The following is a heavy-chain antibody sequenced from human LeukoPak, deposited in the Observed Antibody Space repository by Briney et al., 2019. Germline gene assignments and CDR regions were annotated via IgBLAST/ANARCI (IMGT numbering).Heavy chain of an antibody. CDR2: IHYSGRT. CDR3: ARVGLRNEVGLFDP. D-gene: IGHD5-12*01. CDR1: GGSLSKLY. J-gene: IGHJ5*02. V-gene: IGHV4-59*01. Sequence: SETLSLTCSVSGGSLSKLYWSCVRQPPGKGLEWIGNIHYSGRTGYSPSFNSRVTISIDMANNQFSLKLSYVTAADTAVYYCARVGLRNEVGLFDPGGQGALVTVSS.